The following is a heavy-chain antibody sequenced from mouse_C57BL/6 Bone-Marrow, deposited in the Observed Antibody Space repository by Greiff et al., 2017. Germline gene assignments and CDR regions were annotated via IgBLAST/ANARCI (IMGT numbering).Heavy chain of an antibody. CDR2: ILPSIGRT. Sequence: QVQLQQSGSELRSPGSSVKLSCKDFDSEVFPIAYMSWVRQKPGHGFEWIGGILPSIGRTIYGEKFEDKATLDADTLSNTAYLELNSLTSEDSAIDYGARSKASNHDYYAMDYWGQGTSVTVSS. J-gene: IGHJ4*01. D-gene: IGHD2-5*01. CDR1: DSEVFPIAY. CDR3: ARSKASNHDYYAMDY. V-gene: IGHV15-2*01.